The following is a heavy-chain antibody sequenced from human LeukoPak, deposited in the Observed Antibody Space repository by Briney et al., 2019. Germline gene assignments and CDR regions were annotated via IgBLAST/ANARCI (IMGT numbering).Heavy chain of an antibody. V-gene: IGHV1-69*05. CDR3: ASSLGYDFWSGYSVYYFDY. Sequence: SVKVSCKASGGTLSSYAISWVRQAPGQGLEWMGGIIPIFGTANYAQTFQGRVTITTGGSTSTACMELSSLKSEHTAVYYCASSLGYDFWSGYSVYYFDYWGQGTLVTVSS. J-gene: IGHJ4*02. D-gene: IGHD3-3*01. CDR1: GGTLSSYA. CDR2: IIPIFGTA.